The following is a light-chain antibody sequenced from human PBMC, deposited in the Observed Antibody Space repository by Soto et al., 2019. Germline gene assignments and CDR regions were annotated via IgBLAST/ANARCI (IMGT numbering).Light chain of an antibody. Sequence: QSALTQPHSASGSPGQSVTISCTGTSSDIGVYNYVSWYQQHPGKAPKLMIYEISERPSGVPDRFSGYKSGNTASLTVSGLQTEDESDYYCSSYAGSNNLYVFGTGTKLTVL. J-gene: IGLJ1*01. V-gene: IGLV2-8*01. CDR1: SSDIGVYNY. CDR2: EIS. CDR3: SSYAGSNNLYV.